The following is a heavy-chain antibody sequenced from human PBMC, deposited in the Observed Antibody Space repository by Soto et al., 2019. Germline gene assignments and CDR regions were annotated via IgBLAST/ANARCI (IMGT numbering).Heavy chain of an antibody. Sequence: EASVKVSCKASGYTFTSYYMHWVRQAPGQGLEWMGIINPSGGSTSYAQKFQGRVTMTRDTSTSTVYMELSSLRSEDTAVYYCARRAAAGHERYYFDYWGQGTLVTVSS. D-gene: IGHD6-13*01. J-gene: IGHJ4*02. CDR2: INPSGGST. V-gene: IGHV1-46*01. CDR3: ARRAAAGHERYYFDY. CDR1: GYTFTSYY.